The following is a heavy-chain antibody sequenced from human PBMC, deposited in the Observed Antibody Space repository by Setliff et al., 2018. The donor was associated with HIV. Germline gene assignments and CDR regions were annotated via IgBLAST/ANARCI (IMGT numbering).Heavy chain of an antibody. CDR2: IHIGGNT. D-gene: IGHD3-16*01. J-gene: IGHJ4*02. V-gene: IGHV4-4*07. Sequence: PSETLSLTCTVSGGSISTYYWSWIRQPPGKGLEWIGRIHIGGNTNYNPSLKSRVTMSVDTSKNQFSLNLNSVTATDTAIYYCATERWLYQNFDSWGQGTQVTVSS. CDR3: ATERWLYQNFDS. CDR1: GGSISTYY.